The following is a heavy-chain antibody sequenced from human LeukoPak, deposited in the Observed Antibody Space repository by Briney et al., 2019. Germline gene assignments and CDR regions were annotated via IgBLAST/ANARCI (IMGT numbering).Heavy chain of an antibody. CDR3: AKSPVGAGDYFDY. Sequence: HPGGSLRLSCAASGFTFSSYAMSWVRQAPGKGLEWVSAISGSGGSTYYADSVKGRFTISRDNSKNTLYLQMNSLRAEDTAVYYCAKSPVGAGDYFDYWGQGTLVTVSS. J-gene: IGHJ4*02. V-gene: IGHV3-23*01. CDR2: ISGSGGST. D-gene: IGHD1-26*01. CDR1: GFTFSSYA.